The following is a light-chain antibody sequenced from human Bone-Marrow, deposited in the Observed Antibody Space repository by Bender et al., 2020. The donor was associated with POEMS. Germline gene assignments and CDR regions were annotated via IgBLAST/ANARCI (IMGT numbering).Light chain of an antibody. V-gene: IGLV3-25*03. CDR2: KDS. CDR1: ALPKQY. Sequence: SYELTQPPSVSVSPGQTARITCSGDALPKQYAYWYQQKPGQAPVLVIYKDSERPFGIPERFSGSLSGTTVTLTISGVQAEDEADYHCQSTDITTPYPVFGGGTKLTVL. CDR3: QSTDITTPYPV. J-gene: IGLJ2*01.